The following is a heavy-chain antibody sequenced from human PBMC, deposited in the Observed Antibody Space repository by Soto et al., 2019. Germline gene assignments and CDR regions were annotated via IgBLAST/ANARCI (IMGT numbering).Heavy chain of an antibody. D-gene: IGHD3-10*01. V-gene: IGHV1-69*01. CDR1: GGTFSSYA. CDR3: ARGYGEVAYYYYYGMDV. Sequence: QVQLVQSGAEVKKPGSSVKVSCKASGGTFSSYAISWVRQAPGQGLEWMGGIIPIFGTANYAQKFQGRVRITADESTSTAYMELSSVRSEETAVYYCARGYGEVAYYYYYGMDVWGQGTTVTVSS. J-gene: IGHJ6*02. CDR2: IIPIFGTA.